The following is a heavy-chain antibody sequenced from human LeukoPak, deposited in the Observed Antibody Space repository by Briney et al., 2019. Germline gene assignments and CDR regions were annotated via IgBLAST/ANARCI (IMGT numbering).Heavy chain of an antibody. CDR1: GSISGYY. J-gene: IGHJ3*02. V-gene: IGHV4-4*09. CDR3: ARQKCTSTSCLTRNAFDI. CDR2: IYTSGST. Sequence: SETLSLTCTVSGSISGYYWSWIRQPPGKGLEWIGYIYTSGSTNYNPSLESRVTISVDTSKNQFSLDLSSVTAADTAVYYCARQKCTSTSCLTRNAFDIWGQGTMVTVSS. D-gene: IGHD2-2*01.